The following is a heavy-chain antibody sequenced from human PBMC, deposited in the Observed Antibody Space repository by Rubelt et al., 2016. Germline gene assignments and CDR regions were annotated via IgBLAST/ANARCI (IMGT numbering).Heavy chain of an antibody. CDR2: IYYSGST. J-gene: IGHJ4*02. Sequence: GKGLEWIGSIYYSGSTYYNPSLKSRVTISVDTSKNQFSLKLSSVTAADTAVYYCARFSLGRYYFDYWGQGTLVTVSS. V-gene: IGHV4-39*07. CDR3: ARFSLGRYYFDY.